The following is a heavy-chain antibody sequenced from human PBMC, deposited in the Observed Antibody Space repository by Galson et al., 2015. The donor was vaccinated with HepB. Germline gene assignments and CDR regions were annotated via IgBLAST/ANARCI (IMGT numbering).Heavy chain of an antibody. V-gene: IGHV3-30*18. J-gene: IGHJ6*02. Sequence: SQRLSCAASGFTFSSYGMHWVRQAPGKGLKWVAVISYDGSNKYYADSVKGRFTISRDNSKNTLYLQMNSLRAEDTAVYYCAKDAELRIFGVVYYYYYGMDVWGQGTTVTVSS. CDR1: GFTFSSYG. CDR3: AKDAELRIFGVVYYYYYGMDV. CDR2: ISYDGSNK. D-gene: IGHD3-3*01.